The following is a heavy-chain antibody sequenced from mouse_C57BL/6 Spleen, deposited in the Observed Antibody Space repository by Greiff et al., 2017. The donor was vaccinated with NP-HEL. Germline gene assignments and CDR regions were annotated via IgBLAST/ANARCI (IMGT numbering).Heavy chain of an antibody. CDR1: GFNIKDDY. Sequence: DVQLQESGAELVRPGASVKLSCTASGFNIKDDYMHWVKQRPEQGLEWIGWIDPENGDTEYASKFQGKATITADTSSNTAYLQLSSLTSEDTAVYYCTRWLLFDYWGQGTTLTVSS. V-gene: IGHV14-4*01. CDR3: TRWLLFDY. CDR2: IDPENGDT. D-gene: IGHD2-3*01. J-gene: IGHJ2*01.